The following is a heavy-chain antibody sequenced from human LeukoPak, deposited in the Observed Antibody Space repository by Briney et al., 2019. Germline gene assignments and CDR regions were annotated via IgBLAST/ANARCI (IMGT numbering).Heavy chain of an antibody. J-gene: IGHJ4*02. D-gene: IGHD1-26*01. CDR1: GFSFSRYY. CDR2: IPTSGISV. V-gene: IGHV3-11*01. CDR3: TRAVGLGPGAHFEQ. Sequence: PGGSLRLSCAASGFSFSRYYMSWVSQTPGKALEWISYIPTSGISVQYADSVRGRFTASRDDAKNSLHLQMDSLRVEDTAVYYCTRAVGLGPGAHFEQWGQGALVIVSS.